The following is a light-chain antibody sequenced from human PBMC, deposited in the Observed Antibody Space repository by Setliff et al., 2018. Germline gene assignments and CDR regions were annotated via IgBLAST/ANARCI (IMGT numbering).Light chain of an antibody. CDR3: SSYRSSSTLVV. J-gene: IGLJ2*01. CDR2: DVT. Sequence: QSVLTQPASVSGSPGQSIIISCIGTSSDIGDSYNYVSWYQHYPGKAPKLMIFDVTNRPSGVSNRFSGSKSGNTASLTISGLQAEDEALYYCSSYRSSSTLVVFGGGTKVTVL. V-gene: IGLV2-14*03. CDR1: SSDIGDSYNY.